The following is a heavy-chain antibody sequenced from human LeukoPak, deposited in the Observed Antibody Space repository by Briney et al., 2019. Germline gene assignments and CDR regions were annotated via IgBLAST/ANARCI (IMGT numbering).Heavy chain of an antibody. D-gene: IGHD1-26*01. Sequence: DPSETLSLTCAVYGGSFSSYYWSWIRQPPGKGLEWIGYIYYSGSTNYNPSLKSRVTISVDTSKNQFSLKLSSVTAADTAVYYCARASRIVGSGFFDIWGQGTMVTVSS. J-gene: IGHJ3*02. CDR2: IYYSGST. CDR3: ARASRIVGSGFFDI. CDR1: GGSFSSYY. V-gene: IGHV4-59*01.